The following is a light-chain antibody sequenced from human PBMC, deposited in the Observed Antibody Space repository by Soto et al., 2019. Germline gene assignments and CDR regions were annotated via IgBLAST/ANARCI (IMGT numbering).Light chain of an antibody. V-gene: IGKV3-15*01. CDR2: GAF. CDR3: QQYDNWPVT. J-gene: IGKJ4*01. Sequence: ESVLTQSPGTLSLSPGERATLSCRASQSVSSNYLAWYQQKPGQAPRLLIYGAFNRATGIPARFSGSGSGAEFTLTISSLQSEDFAVYTCQQYDNWPVTFGGGTKVDIK. CDR1: QSVSSN.